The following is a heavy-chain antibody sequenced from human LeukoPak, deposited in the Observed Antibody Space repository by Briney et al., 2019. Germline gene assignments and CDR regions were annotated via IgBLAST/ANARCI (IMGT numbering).Heavy chain of an antibody. V-gene: IGHV1-3*01. CDR1: GYTFTTYS. J-gene: IGHJ5*02. Sequence: ASVKVSCKASGYTFTTYSIHWVRQAPGQRLEWKGRINGGNDNTRYSQKFQGRVTITRDTSASTAYMELSSLRSEDTAVYYCARGIVVEPTANWFDPWGQGILVTVSS. CDR2: INGGNDNT. D-gene: IGHD2-2*01. CDR3: ARGIVVEPTANWFDP.